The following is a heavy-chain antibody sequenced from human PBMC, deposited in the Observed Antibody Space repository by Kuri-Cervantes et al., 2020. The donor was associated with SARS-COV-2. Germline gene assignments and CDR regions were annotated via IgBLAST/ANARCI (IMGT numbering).Heavy chain of an antibody. D-gene: IGHD3-3*01. CDR2: IKQDGSEE. V-gene: IGHV3-7*01. CDR1: GFIFSNYW. J-gene: IGHJ4*02. Sequence: ETLSLTCAGSGFIFSNYWMTWVRQAPGKGLEWVANIKQDGSEEFYVDSVKGRFTVSRDNAKKSLLLQMNSLRVEDTAVYYCARASFDFWSGYYTGYFFDYWGQGTLVTVSS. CDR3: ARASFDFWSGYYTGYFFDY.